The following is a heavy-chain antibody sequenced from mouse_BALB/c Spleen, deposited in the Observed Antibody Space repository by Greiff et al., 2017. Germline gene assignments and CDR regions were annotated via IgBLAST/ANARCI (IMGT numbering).Heavy chain of an antibody. CDR1: GYTFTDYE. D-gene: IGHD1-1*01. J-gene: IGHJ3*01. Sequence: VQLQQSGAELVRPGASVTLSCKASGYTFTDYEMHWVKQTPVHGLEWIGAIDPETGGTAYNQKFKGKATLTADKSSSTAYMELRSLTSEDSAVYYCTRRNYYYGSSFAYWGQGTLVTVSA. CDR3: TRRNYYYGSSFAY. CDR2: IDPETGGT. V-gene: IGHV1-15*01.